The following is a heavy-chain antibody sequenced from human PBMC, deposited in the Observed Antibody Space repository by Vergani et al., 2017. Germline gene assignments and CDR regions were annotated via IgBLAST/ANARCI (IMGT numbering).Heavy chain of an antibody. J-gene: IGHJ3*01. CDR1: GFTFSDYY. Sequence: QVQLVESGGGLVKPGGSLRLSCAASGFTFSDYYMSWIRQAPGRGLEWVSYISSSSSYTNYADSVKGRFTISRDNAKNSLYLQMNSLRAEDTAVYYCARVRDYDSSGYDGGQGTMVTVSS. CDR2: ISSSSSYT. D-gene: IGHD3-22*01. CDR3: ARVRDYDSSGYD. V-gene: IGHV3-11*05.